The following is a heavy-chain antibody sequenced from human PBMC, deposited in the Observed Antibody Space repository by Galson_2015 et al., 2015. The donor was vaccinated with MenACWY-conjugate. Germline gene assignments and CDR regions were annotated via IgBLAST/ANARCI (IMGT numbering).Heavy chain of an antibody. CDR3: ARSGWCSGGSCFSPHFYYYYGMDV. V-gene: IGHV1-46*01. D-gene: IGHD2-15*01. Sequence: SCKASGYTFTSYYMHWVRQAPGQGLEWMGIINPSGGSTSYAQKFQGRVTMTRDTSTSTAYMELSSLRSEDTAVYYCARSGWCSGGSCFSPHFYYYYGMDVWGQGTTVTVSS. CDR1: GYTFTSYY. CDR2: INPSGGST. J-gene: IGHJ6*02.